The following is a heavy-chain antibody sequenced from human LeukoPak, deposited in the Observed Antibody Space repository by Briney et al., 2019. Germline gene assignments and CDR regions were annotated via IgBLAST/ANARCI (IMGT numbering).Heavy chain of an antibody. V-gene: IGHV1-18*01. J-gene: IGHJ4*02. D-gene: IGHD3-22*01. CDR1: GYTFTSYG. CDR3: AREGQGVGSGYFFDY. CDR2: ISAYNGNT. Sequence: ASVKVSCKASGYTFTSYGISWVRQAPGQGLEWMGWISAYNGNTNYAQKLQGRVTMTTDTSTSTAYMELRSLRSDDTAVYYCAREGQGVGSGYFFDYWGQGTLVTVSS.